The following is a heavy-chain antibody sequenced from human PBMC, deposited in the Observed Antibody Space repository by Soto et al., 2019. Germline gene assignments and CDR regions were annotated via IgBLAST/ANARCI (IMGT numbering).Heavy chain of an antibody. J-gene: IGHJ4*02. CDR2: MYYTGST. Sequence: SETLSLTCTVSGGSISSSTYYWGWIRQPPGKGLEWIASMYYTGSTYYNPSLKSRVTMSVDTSKNQFSLRLSSVTAADTAVYYCATYCSGASCDYGYYFDYWGQGTLVTVSS. D-gene: IGHD2-15*01. CDR1: GGSISSSTYY. CDR3: ATYCSGASCDYGYYFDY. V-gene: IGHV4-39*01.